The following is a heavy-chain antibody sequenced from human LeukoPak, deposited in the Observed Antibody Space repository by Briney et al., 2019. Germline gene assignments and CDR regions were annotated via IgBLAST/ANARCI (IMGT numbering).Heavy chain of an antibody. J-gene: IGHJ4*02. CDR1: GYTFTSYG. Sequence: GASVKVSCKASGYTFTSYGISWVRQAPGQGLEWMGWISAYNGNTNYAQKLQGRVTMTEDTSTDTAYMELSSLRSEDTAVYYCATDLVYYDSSGYYSFGTNDYWGQGTLVTVSS. V-gene: IGHV1-18*01. CDR2: ISAYNGNT. D-gene: IGHD3-22*01. CDR3: ATDLVYYDSSGYYSFGTNDY.